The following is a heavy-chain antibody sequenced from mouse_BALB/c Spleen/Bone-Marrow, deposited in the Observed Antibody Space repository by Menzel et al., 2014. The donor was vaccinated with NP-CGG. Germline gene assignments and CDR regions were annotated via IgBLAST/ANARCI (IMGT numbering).Heavy chain of an antibody. CDR3: AKVTTGFAY. D-gene: IGHD2-2*01. CDR2: IYPGDGDT. CDR1: GYAFXSYW. Sequence: QVQLQQSGAELVRPGSSVKISCKASGYAFXSYWVTWVKQRPGQGLEWIGQIYPGDGDTNYNGKFKDKVTLTADKSSSAAYMQLSSLTSEDSAVYFCAKVTTGFAYWGQGTLVTVSA. V-gene: IGHV1-80*01. J-gene: IGHJ3*01.